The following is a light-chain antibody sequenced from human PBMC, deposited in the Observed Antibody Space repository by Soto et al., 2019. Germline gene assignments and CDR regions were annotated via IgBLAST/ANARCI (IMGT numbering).Light chain of an antibody. CDR3: AAWDDSLNGYV. CDR2: TSN. J-gene: IGLJ1*01. Sequence: QPVLTQPPSASGTPGQRVTISCSGSSSNIGPNTVNWYQQLPGTAPKLLIYTSNQRPSGVPDRFSGSKSGTSASLAISGLQSEDEADYYCAAWDDSLNGYVFGTGTKLTVL. V-gene: IGLV1-44*01. CDR1: SSNIGPNT.